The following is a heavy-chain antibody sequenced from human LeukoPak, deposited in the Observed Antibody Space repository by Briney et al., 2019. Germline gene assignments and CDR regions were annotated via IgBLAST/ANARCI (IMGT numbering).Heavy chain of an antibody. CDR1: GFSFSNYW. Sequence: GGSLRLSCAASGFSFSNYWMHWVRQAPGKGLVWVSRINSDGYSTNYADSVKGRFTISRDNGKNTLYLQMNSLRAEDTAVYYCARRSGIAVAGAFDYWGQGTLVTVSS. CDR3: ARRSGIAVAGAFDY. CDR2: INSDGYST. J-gene: IGHJ4*02. D-gene: IGHD6-19*01. V-gene: IGHV3-74*01.